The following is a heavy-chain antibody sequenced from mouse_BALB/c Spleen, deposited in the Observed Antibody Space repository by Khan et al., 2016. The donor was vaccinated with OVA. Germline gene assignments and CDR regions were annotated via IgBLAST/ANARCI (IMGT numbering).Heavy chain of an antibody. CDR2: IYPSDSYT. J-gene: IGHJ3*01. CDR1: GYTFTNYW. CDR3: TREGVDGSSCAY. D-gene: IGHD2-3*01. V-gene: IGHV1-69*02. Sequence: VQLQQPGIELVRPGASVKLSCKASGYTFTNYWINWVKQRPGQGLEWIGNIYPSDSYTNYNQTFKDKATLTVDKSSSTASMQLSSPTSEDSAVYYCTREGVDGSSCAYWGQGTLVTVSA.